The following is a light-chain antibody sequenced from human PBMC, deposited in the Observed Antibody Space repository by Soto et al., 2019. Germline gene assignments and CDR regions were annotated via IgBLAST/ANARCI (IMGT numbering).Light chain of an antibody. V-gene: IGLV1-40*01. J-gene: IGLJ1*01. Sequence: QPVLTQPPSVSGAPGQRVTISCSGSSSNIGAGYDVNWYRQLPGTAPKLLIYGNSDRPSGVPDRFSGSKSGTSASLAITGLQAEDEADYFCQSYDRSLRTYVFGTAIKLTVL. CDR3: QSYDRSLRTYV. CDR2: GNS. CDR1: SSNIGAGYD.